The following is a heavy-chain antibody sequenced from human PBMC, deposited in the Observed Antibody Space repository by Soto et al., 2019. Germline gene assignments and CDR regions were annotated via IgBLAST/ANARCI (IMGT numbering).Heavy chain of an antibody. CDR3: ARDHHSYYDTSGYYPYFDF. Sequence: SETLSLTCTVSGGSVNTAPYHWSWIRQSPRNGLEWIGNIYCTGSTNYNPSFESRVAISLDTSNNQFSLRLTSLTAADTAVYFCARDHHSYYDTSGYYPYFDFWGQGTLVTVSS. CDR2: IYCTGST. J-gene: IGHJ4*02. V-gene: IGHV4-61*01. CDR1: GGSVNTAPYH. D-gene: IGHD3-22*01.